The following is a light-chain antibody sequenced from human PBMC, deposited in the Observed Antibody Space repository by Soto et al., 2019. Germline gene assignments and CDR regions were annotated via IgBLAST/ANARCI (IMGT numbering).Light chain of an antibody. Sequence: EIVLTQSPATLSLSPGGRATLFCRASQIVSLSLAWYQQKPGQAPRLLIYDASKRASGFPARFSGSGSGTDFTLTISSLEPEDFAVYYCQERTGWPPWTFGQGTKVEIE. CDR3: QERTGWPPWT. J-gene: IGKJ1*01. CDR1: QIVSLS. CDR2: DAS. V-gene: IGKV3-11*01.